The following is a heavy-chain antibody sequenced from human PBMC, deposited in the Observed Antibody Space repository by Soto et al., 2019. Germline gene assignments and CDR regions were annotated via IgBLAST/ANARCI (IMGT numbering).Heavy chain of an antibody. CDR3: ASLASSSWYQAFDI. D-gene: IGHD6-13*01. Sequence: PSETLSLTCTVSGGSISSGDYYWSWIRQPPGKGLEWIGYIYYSGSTYYNPSLKSRVTISVDTSKKQLSLKLSSVTAADTAVYYCASLASSSWYQAFDIWGQGTMVTVSS. V-gene: IGHV4-30-4*01. J-gene: IGHJ3*02. CDR1: GGSISSGDYY. CDR2: IYYSGST.